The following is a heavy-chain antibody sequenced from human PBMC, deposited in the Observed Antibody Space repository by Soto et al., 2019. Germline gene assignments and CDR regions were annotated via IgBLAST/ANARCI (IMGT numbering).Heavy chain of an antibody. CDR3: ARRGEVWWGLRIHGFDY. CDR2: IIPIFGTA. D-gene: IGHD1-26*01. Sequence: QVQLVQSGAEVKKPGSSVKVSCKASGGTFSSYAISWVRQAPGQGLEWMGGIIPIFGTANYAQKFQGRVTITEDESTRTDDMERSRLRAEDTAGCHCARRGEVWWGLRIHGFDYWGKGTLVAVSS. CDR1: GGTFSSYA. V-gene: IGHV1-69*01. J-gene: IGHJ4*02.